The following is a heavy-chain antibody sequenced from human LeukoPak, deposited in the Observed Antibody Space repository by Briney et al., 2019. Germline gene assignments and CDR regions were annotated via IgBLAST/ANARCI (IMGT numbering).Heavy chain of an antibody. CDR2: ISSTGSTI. D-gene: IGHD6-6*01. J-gene: IGHJ4*02. CDR1: GFTFSSYS. CDR3: ARGSYSSSNYFDY. Sequence: GGSLRLSCAASGFTFSSYSMNWVRQAPGKGLERVSYISSTGSTIYYADSVRGRFTISRNNAKNSLYLQMNSLRAEDTAVYYCARGSYSSSNYFDYWGQGTLVTVSS. V-gene: IGHV3-48*01.